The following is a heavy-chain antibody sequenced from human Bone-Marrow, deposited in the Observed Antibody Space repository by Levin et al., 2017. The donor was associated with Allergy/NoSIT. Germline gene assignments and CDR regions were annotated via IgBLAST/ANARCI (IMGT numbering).Heavy chain of an antibody. V-gene: IGHV3-30*18. CDR1: GFTFSSYG. J-gene: IGHJ4*02. Sequence: GGSLRLSCAASGFTFSSYGMHWVRQAPGKGLEWVAVISYDGSNKYYADSVKGRFTISRDNSKNTLYLEMNSLRAEDTAVYYCAKDGEWELLQYYFDSWGQGTLVTVSS. CDR2: ISYDGSNK. D-gene: IGHD1-26*01. CDR3: AKDGEWELLQYYFDS.